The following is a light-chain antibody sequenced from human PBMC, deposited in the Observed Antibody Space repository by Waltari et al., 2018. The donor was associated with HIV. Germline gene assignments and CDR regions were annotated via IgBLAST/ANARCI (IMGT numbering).Light chain of an antibody. V-gene: IGLV1-44*01. CDR2: SDT. J-gene: IGLJ3*02. Sequence: QSVLTQPPSASAPPGQRVTMSCSGSSSPIGRNTVIWYQQLPGTAPNLLIFSDTQRPSGVPDRFSGAKSGTSASLAISGLQSEDEGDYYCAAWDDSLNGHWVFGGGTRVTVL. CDR3: AAWDDSLNGHWV. CDR1: SSPIGRNT.